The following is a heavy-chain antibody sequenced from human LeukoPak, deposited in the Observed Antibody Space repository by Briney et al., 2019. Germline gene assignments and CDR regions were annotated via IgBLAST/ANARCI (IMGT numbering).Heavy chain of an antibody. J-gene: IGHJ3*02. V-gene: IGHV3-23*01. CDR1: GFTFSAYA. D-gene: IGHD4-17*01. Sequence: PGGSLRLSCAASGFTFSAYAIIWVRQAPGKGLEWVSAIRGSGDHTHYAETVKGRFTISRDNSKNTVFLQMSSLRAEDAAVYYCAKDPNGDYVGAFETWGPGTMVTVSS. CDR2: IRGSGDHT. CDR3: AKDPNGDYVGAFET.